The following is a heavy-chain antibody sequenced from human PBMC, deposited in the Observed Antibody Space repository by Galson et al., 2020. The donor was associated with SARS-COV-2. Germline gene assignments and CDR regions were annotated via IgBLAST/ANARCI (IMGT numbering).Heavy chain of an antibody. D-gene: IGHD3-10*02. V-gene: IGHV3-33*01. Sequence: QAGGSLRLSCAASGFTFSSYGMHWVRQAPGKGLEWVAVIWYDGSNKYYADSVKGRFTISRDNSKDTLYLQMNSLRGDDTAVYYCARDKGLRKPVPSRNWFDPWGQGTLVTVSS. CDR1: GFTFSSYG. CDR3: ARDKGLRKPVPSRNWFDP. CDR2: IWYDGSNK. J-gene: IGHJ5*02.